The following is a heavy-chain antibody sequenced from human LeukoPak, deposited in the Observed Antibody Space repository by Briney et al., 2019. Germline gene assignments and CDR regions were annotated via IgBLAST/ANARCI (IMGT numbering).Heavy chain of an antibody. CDR1: GYSISSGYY. D-gene: IGHD6-13*01. CDR2: IYHSGST. V-gene: IGHV4-38-2*02. J-gene: IGHJ5*02. Sequence: SETLSLTCTVSGYSISSGYYWGWIRQPPGKGLEWIGSIYHSGSTYYNPSLKSRVTISVDTSKNQFSLKLSSVTAADTAVYFCARAYRSSWYANWFDPWGQGTLVTVSS. CDR3: ARAYRSSWYANWFDP.